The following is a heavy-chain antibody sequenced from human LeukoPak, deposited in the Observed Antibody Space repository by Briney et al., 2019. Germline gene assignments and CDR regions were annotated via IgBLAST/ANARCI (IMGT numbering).Heavy chain of an antibody. J-gene: IGHJ4*02. CDR3: ARVLKGTNDFDY. CDR1: GGSISNTNW. V-gene: IGHV4-4*02. D-gene: IGHD3-9*01. Sequence: SSETLSLTCGVSGGSISNTNWWTWVRQPPGKGLEWIGEVNLQGSTNYNPSLKSRVTMSVDTSKNQFSLKLSSVTAADTAVYYCARVLKGTNDFDYWGQGTLVTVSS. CDR2: VNLQGST.